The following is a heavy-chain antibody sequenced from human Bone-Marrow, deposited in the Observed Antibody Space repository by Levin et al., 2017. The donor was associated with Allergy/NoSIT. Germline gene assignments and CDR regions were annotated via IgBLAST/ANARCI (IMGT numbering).Heavy chain of an antibody. CDR1: GYTFITNG. J-gene: IGHJ4*02. V-gene: IGHV1-18*04. Sequence: GASVKVSCKGSGYTFITNGITWVRQAPGQGLEWMGWMSAADGNPKYAQKLQGRVTMTTDTSTSTAYMELRSLRSDDTAVYYCARWGSHYYGSGGHFDHWGQGTRVTVSS. CDR2: MSAADGNP. D-gene: IGHD3-10*01. CDR3: ARWGSHYYGSGGHFDH.